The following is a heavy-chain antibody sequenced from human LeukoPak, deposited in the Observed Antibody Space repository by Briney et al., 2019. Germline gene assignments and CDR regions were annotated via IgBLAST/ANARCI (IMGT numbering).Heavy chain of an antibody. Sequence: GESLKISCLTSGYKFTNWWISWVRQRPGKGLEWMGMFYPADSDTRSNPSFQGQVSFSADKSINTAYLQWSSLQASDTAIYYCARPSKGYNYLDFWGQGTTVSVSS. V-gene: IGHV5-51*01. CDR2: FYPADSDT. CDR1: GYKFTNWW. D-gene: IGHD5/OR15-5a*01. CDR3: ARPSKGYNYLDF. J-gene: IGHJ6*03.